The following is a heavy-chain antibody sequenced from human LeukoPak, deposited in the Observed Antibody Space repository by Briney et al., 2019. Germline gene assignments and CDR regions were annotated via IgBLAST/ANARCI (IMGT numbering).Heavy chain of an antibody. CDR1: GYTFSDYA. CDR3: ARGSTSDWPLDH. D-gene: IGHD2-2*01. V-gene: IGHV1-3*01. Sequence: GASVKVSCKASGYTFSDYAMHWVRQAPAQRFEWMGWIDAGNGDTRYSQKFQGRVTITRDTSASTAYIELRSLRSEDTAVYYCARGSTSDWPLDHWGQETLVTISS. J-gene: IGHJ4*02. CDR2: IDAGNGDT.